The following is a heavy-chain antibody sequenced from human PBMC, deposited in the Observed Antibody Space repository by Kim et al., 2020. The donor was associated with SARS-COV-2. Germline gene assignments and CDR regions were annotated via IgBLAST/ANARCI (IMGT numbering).Heavy chain of an antibody. CDR2: ISSSSSYI. CDR1: GFTFSSYS. Sequence: GGSLRLSCAASGFTFSSYSMNWVRQAPGKGLEWVSSISSSSSYIYYADSVKGRFTISRDNAKNSLYLQMNSLRAEDTAVYYCARGAGYCSGGSCPTGAFDIWGQGTMVTVSS. CDR3: ARGAGYCSGGSCPTGAFDI. V-gene: IGHV3-21*01. J-gene: IGHJ3*02. D-gene: IGHD2-15*01.